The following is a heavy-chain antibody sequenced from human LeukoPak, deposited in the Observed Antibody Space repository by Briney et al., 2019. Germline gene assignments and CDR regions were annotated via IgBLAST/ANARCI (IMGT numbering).Heavy chain of an antibody. V-gene: IGHV3-30*18. CDR2: IPYDGSNK. D-gene: IGHD5-18*01. Sequence: GRSLRLSCAASGFTFSSYGMHWVRQAPGKGLEWVAVIPYDGSNKYYADSVKGRFTISRDNSKNTLYLQMNSLRAEDTAVYYCAKSSGIQLWLHFDYWGQGTLVTVSS. CDR3: AKSSGIQLWLHFDY. J-gene: IGHJ4*02. CDR1: GFTFSSYG.